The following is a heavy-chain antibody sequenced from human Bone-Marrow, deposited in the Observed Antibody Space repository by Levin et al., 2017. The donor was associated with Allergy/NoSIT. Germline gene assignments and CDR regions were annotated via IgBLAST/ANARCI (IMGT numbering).Heavy chain of an antibody. CDR1: GFTFSRYA. Sequence: GGSLRLSCAASGFTFSRYAFTWVRQAPGKGLEWVSTIRSSGALTYYAASVQGRFVISRDNSKDTLYLHMKSLKVEDTAVYYCARDPNGDYLNNWFDPWGQGTLVTVSS. D-gene: IGHD4-17*01. CDR2: IRSSGALT. J-gene: IGHJ5*02. V-gene: IGHV3-23*01. CDR3: ARDPNGDYLNNWFDP.